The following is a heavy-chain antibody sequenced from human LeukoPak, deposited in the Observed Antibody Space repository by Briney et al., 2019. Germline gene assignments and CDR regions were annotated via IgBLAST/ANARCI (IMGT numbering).Heavy chain of an antibody. CDR3: ARGKTGSYYSRSYYMDV. D-gene: IGHD3-10*01. Sequence: ASVKVSCKASGYTFTGYYMHWVRQAPGQGLEWMGWINPNSGGTNYAQKFQGRVTMTRDTSISTAYMELSRLRSDDTAVYYCARGKTGSYYSRSYYMDVWGKGTTVTISS. J-gene: IGHJ6*03. CDR1: GYTFTGYY. CDR2: INPNSGGT. V-gene: IGHV1-2*02.